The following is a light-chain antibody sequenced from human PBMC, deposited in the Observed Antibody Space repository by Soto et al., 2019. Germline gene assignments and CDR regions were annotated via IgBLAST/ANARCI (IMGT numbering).Light chain of an antibody. Sequence: EIVLTQSPGGLSLSPGERATLSWRASQSVSNNYLAWYQQKPGQAPRLLIFGTSNRATGIPDRFSGSGSGTEFTLTISSLQPEDFVVYYCQHYDSWPWTFGQGTKVDIK. J-gene: IGKJ1*01. V-gene: IGKV3-20*01. CDR2: GTS. CDR3: QHYDSWPWT. CDR1: QSVSNNY.